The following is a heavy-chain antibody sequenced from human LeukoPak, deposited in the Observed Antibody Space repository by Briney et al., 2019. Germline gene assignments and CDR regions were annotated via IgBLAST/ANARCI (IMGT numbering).Heavy chain of an antibody. CDR3: TRTGVLRWFGDLPLDF. D-gene: IGHD3-10*01. Sequence: GGSLRLSCEASGFTFSGYTMHWVRQAPGKGLEWVAVISYDENNEFYADSVKGRFTMSRDNSKSTVYLQMSSLRVDDTAVYYCTRTGVLRWFGDLPLDFWGQGTLVTVSS. CDR2: ISYDENNE. V-gene: IGHV3-30*04. CDR1: GFTFSGYT. J-gene: IGHJ4*02.